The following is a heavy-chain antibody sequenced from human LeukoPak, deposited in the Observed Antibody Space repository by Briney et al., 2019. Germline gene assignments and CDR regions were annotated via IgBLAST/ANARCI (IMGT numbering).Heavy chain of an antibody. CDR1: GGSVSGYY. Sequence: PSETLSLTCTVSGGSVSGYYWSWLRQSPGKGLECIGYIYHSGFTDYNPSLRSRLSISVDTSRNQFSLKLTSATAADTAMYYCARDQRCSRYDGGCDQWYFDLWGRGTLVTVSS. D-gene: IGHD5-12*01. V-gene: IGHV4-59*02. CDR2: IYHSGFT. CDR3: ARDQRCSRYDGGCDQWYFDL. J-gene: IGHJ2*01.